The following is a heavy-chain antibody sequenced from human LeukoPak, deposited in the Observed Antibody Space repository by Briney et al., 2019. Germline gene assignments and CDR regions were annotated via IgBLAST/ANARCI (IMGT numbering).Heavy chain of an antibody. CDR3: ARGIFTGWSCY. J-gene: IGHJ4*02. CDR2: INHSGST. D-gene: IGHD3-9*01. Sequence: SETLSLTCAVYGGSNSGYYWSWIRQPPGKGLEWIGEINHSGSTKYNPSLKSRVTISVDTSKNQFSLKLSSATAADTAVYYCARGIFTGWSCYWGKGTLVTASS. CDR1: GGSNSGYY. V-gene: IGHV4-34*01.